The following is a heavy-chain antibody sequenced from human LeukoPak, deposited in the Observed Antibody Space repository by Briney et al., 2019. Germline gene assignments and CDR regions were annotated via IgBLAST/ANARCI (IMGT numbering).Heavy chain of an antibody. Sequence: RASVKVSCKASGYTFTSYGISWVRQAPGQGLEWMGWMNPNSGNTGYAQKFQGRVTITRNTSISTAYMELSSLRSEDTAVYYCARVLGFWSGYYTDYYYYYYMDVWGKGTTVTVSS. CDR1: GYTFTSYG. CDR3: ARVLGFWSGYYTDYYYYYYMDV. D-gene: IGHD3-3*01. CDR2: MNPNSGNT. J-gene: IGHJ6*03. V-gene: IGHV1-8*03.